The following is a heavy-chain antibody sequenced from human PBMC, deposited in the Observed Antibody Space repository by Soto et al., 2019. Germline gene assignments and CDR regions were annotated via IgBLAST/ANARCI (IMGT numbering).Heavy chain of an antibody. Sequence: SVKVSCKASGGTFSTSTFTWVRQAPGQGLEWMGRTIPILDVADYAQDFQGRVTITADKSTSTAYMELTSLTSKDTAVYYCARDSPIGSTYSGYDAIDYWGQGTPVTVSS. CDR3: ARDSPIGSTYSGYDAIDY. CDR1: GGTFSTST. CDR2: TIPILDVA. V-gene: IGHV1-69*04. D-gene: IGHD5-12*01. J-gene: IGHJ4*02.